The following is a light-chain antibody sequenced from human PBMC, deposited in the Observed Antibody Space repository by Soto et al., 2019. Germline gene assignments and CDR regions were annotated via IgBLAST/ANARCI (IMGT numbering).Light chain of an antibody. CDR1: QSISTW. Sequence: DIQMTQSPSTLSAYVGDRFTTTCLASQSISTWLAWYQQKPGKAPKLLIYDASSLKSGVPSRLSGSGSGTEFTLTISSLQPDDFATYYCQQYSSYAWTFGQGTKVDIK. V-gene: IGKV1-5*01. CDR2: DAS. CDR3: QQYSSYAWT. J-gene: IGKJ1*01.